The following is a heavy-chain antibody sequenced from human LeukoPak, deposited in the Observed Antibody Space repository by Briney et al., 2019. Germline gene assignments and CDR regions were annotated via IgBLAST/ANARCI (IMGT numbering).Heavy chain of an antibody. D-gene: IGHD3-10*01. CDR1: GGSISSGGYS. CDR3: AREDYYGSGSSY. Sequence: SETLSLTCAVSGGSISSGGYSWSWIRQPPGKGLEWIGYIYYSGSTYYNPSLKSRVTISVDTSKNQFSLKLSSVTAADTAVYYCAREDYYGSGSSYWGQGTLVTVSS. CDR2: IYYSGST. J-gene: IGHJ4*02. V-gene: IGHV4-30-4*07.